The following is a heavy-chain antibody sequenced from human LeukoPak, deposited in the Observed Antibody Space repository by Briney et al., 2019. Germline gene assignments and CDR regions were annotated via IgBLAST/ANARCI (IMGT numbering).Heavy chain of an antibody. CDR2: IYHTGNT. Sequence: SETLSLTCAVSGYSINSDYYWGWIRQPPGKGLEWIGHIYHTGNTNYNSSLKSRVTISVDTSKNQFSLKLRSVTAADTAVYYCVRDGDKLFQHWGQGTLVTVSP. J-gene: IGHJ1*01. CDR1: GYSINSDYY. CDR3: VRDGDKLFQH. V-gene: IGHV4-38-2*02. D-gene: IGHD3-3*01.